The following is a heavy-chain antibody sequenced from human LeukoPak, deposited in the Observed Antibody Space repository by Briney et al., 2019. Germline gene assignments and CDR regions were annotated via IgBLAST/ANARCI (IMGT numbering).Heavy chain of an antibody. D-gene: IGHD6-13*01. CDR2: INPNSGAT. CDR3: ARAHLIAAAGYNWFDP. V-gene: IGHV1-2*02. Sequence: GASVNVSCKASVYTFTAFYMHWVRQAPGQGLEWMGWINPNSGATNYAQKFQGRVTMTRDTSISTAYVELSRLRSDDTAVYYCARAHLIAAAGYNWFDPWGQGTLVTVSS. J-gene: IGHJ5*02. CDR1: VYTFTAFY.